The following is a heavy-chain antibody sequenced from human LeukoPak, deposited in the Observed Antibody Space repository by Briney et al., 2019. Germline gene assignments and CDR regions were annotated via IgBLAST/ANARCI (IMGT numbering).Heavy chain of an antibody. CDR1: GYTFTSYG. Sequence: ASVKVSCKASGYTFTSYGISWVRQAPGQGLEWMGWISAYNGNTNYAQKLQGRVTMTTDTSTSTAYMELRSLRSDDTTVYYCARDRVQLWYDVPDYWGQGTLVTVSS. CDR3: ARDRVQLWYDVPDY. CDR2: ISAYNGNT. J-gene: IGHJ4*02. D-gene: IGHD5-18*01. V-gene: IGHV1-18*01.